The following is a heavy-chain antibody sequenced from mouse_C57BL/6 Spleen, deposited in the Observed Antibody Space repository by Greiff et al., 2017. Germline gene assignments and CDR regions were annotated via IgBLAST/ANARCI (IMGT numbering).Heavy chain of an antibody. Sequence: VQLQQPGAELVRPGSSVKLSCKASGYTFTSYWLRWVKQRPIQGLEWIGNIDPSANATPSNQKFKDKATLTVDKSSSTSYMQRSSLTSKDSAVYYCAQAGRRYFDDWGQGTTLTVSS. J-gene: IGHJ2*01. V-gene: IGHV1-52*01. CDR3: AQAGRRYFDD. CDR1: GYTFTSYW. CDR2: IDPSANAT.